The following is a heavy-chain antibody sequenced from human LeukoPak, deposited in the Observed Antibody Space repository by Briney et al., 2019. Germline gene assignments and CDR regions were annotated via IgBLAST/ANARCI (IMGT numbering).Heavy chain of an antibody. CDR3: ARDYYGSGTWYYGMDV. CDR2: ISSSTSTM. Sequence: PGGSLRLSCAASGFTFGGYDMNWVRQAPGKGLEWVSYISSSTSTMYSADSVKGRFTISRDNAKNSLYLQMNSLRDEDTAVYYCARDYYGSGTWYYGMDVWGQGTTVTVSS. J-gene: IGHJ6*02. V-gene: IGHV3-48*02. D-gene: IGHD3-10*01. CDR1: GFTFGGYD.